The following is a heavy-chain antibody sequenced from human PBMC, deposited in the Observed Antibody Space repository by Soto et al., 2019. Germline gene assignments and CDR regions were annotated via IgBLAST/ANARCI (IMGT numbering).Heavy chain of an antibody. CDR3: ARDSSSGTEYYYYYMDV. CDR2: ISAYNGNT. J-gene: IGHJ6*03. V-gene: IGHV1-18*01. Sequence: ASVKVSCKASGYTFTSYGISWVRQAPGQGLEWMGWISAYNGNTNYAQKLRGRVTMTTDTSTSTAYMELRSLRSDDTAVYYCARDSSSGTEYYYYYMDVWAKGTTVTVSS. D-gene: IGHD3-10*01. CDR1: GYTFTSYG.